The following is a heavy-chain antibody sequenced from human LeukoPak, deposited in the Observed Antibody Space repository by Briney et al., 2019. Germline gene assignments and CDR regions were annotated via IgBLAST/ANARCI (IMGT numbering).Heavy chain of an antibody. CDR2: INCNSGGT. Sequence: GASVKVSCKASGYTFTSYGISWMRQAPGQGLEWMGWINCNSGGTKYPQKFQGRVSMTRDTSINTAYLELSSLRSDDTAVYYCARDLTIVGGVTDPRIRGHWGQGTLVTVSS. D-gene: IGHD3-3*01. V-gene: IGHV1-2*02. CDR3: ARDLTIVGGVTDPRIRGH. CDR1: GYTFTSYG. J-gene: IGHJ4*02.